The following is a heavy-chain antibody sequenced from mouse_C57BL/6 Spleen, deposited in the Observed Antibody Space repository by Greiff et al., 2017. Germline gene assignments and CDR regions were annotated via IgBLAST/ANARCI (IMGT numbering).Heavy chain of an antibody. CDR1: GYTFTSYW. J-gene: IGHJ2*01. CDR3: ARTDYYSNYHFDY. CDR2: INPSSGYT. D-gene: IGHD2-5*01. V-gene: IGHV1-7*01. Sequence: VQLQESGAELAKPGASVKLSCKASGYTFTSYWMHWVKQRPGQGLEWIGYINPSSGYTKYNQKFKDKATLTADKSSSTAYMQLSSLTYEDSAVXYCARTDYYSNYHFDYWGQGTTLTVAS.